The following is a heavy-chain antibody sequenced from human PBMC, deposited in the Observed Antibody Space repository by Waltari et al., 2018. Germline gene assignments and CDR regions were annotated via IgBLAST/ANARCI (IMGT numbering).Heavy chain of an antibody. CDR1: GGSISSSSYY. CDR3: ARAKNWNEACMDV. CDR2: IYYSGST. V-gene: IGHV4-39*07. D-gene: IGHD1-1*01. Sequence: QLRLQESGPGLVKPSETLSLACTVSGGSISSSSYYWGWIRQSPGKGLEWIGTIYYSGSTYYNPSLKSRVTISVDTSKNQFSLKLSSVTAADTAVYYCARAKNWNEACMDVWGQGTTVTVSS. J-gene: IGHJ6*02.